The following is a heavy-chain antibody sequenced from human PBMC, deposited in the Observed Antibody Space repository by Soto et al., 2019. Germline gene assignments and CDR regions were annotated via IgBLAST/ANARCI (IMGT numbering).Heavy chain of an antibody. CDR3: ARDPDWKNKYYMDV. CDR1: GGSISGHY. D-gene: IGHD1-1*01. V-gene: IGHV4-59*11. Sequence: PSETLSLTCTVSGGSISGHYWSWILQPPGKGLEWVGYISYTGSTNYNPSLKSRATISADTSKNLFSLRLSSVTAADTAIYYCARDPDWKNKYYMDVWGKGTTVTVSS. CDR2: ISYTGST. J-gene: IGHJ6*03.